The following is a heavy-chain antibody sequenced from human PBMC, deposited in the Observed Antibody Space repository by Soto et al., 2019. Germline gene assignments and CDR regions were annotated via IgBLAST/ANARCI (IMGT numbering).Heavy chain of an antibody. D-gene: IGHD2-15*01. J-gene: IGHJ6*03. CDR1: GGSISSYY. V-gene: IGHV4-59*01. CDR3: ARGGGVVVAATARYYYYMDV. Sequence: QVQLQESGPGLVKPSETLSLTCTVSGGSISSYYWSWIRQPPGKGLEWIGYIYYSGSTNYNPSLKSRVTISVDTSKNQVSLKLSSVTAADTAVYYCARGGGVVVAATARYYYYMDVWGKGTTVTVSS. CDR2: IYYSGST.